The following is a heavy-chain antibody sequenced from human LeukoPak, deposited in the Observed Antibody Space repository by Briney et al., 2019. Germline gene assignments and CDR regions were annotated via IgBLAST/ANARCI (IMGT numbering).Heavy chain of an antibody. V-gene: IGHV4-4*02. Sequence: ASGTLSLTCAVSGDSMISTNWWSWVRPPPGKGLELIGEIYHTGSTNYNPSLQRRVTISIDKSKHQFSLRLSSVTAADTAFYYCARRGGFFDFWGQGTLVTVSS. J-gene: IGHJ4*02. D-gene: IGHD3-16*01. CDR1: GDSMISTNW. CDR3: ARRGGFFDF. CDR2: IYHTGST.